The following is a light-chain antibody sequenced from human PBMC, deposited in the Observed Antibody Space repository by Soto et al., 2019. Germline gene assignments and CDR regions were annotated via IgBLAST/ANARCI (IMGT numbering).Light chain of an antibody. J-gene: IGKJ1*01. Sequence: DFQMTQSPSSLSASIGDRVTITCRASQRIISYLDWYQVKQGKAPRLLIYAASYLQSGVPSRFRGSGSGTDFTLTITSLQPDDFATYYCQQYKSYWTFGQGTKVDIK. CDR1: QRIISY. CDR2: AAS. V-gene: IGKV1-39*01. CDR3: QQYKSYWT.